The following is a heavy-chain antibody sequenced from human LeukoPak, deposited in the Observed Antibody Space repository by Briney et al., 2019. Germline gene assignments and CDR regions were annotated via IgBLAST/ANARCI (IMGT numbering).Heavy chain of an antibody. CDR1: GFTFSNAW. CDR3: AKDGGPSSSGSQFFNY. Sequence: GGSLRLSCAASGFTFSNAWMSWVRQAPGKGLEWVSVIQSGGATNYADSVKGRFTISRDNSKNTLYLQMNSLRVEDTAVYYCAKDGGPSSSGSQFFNYWGQGALVTVSS. D-gene: IGHD1-26*01. V-gene: IGHV3-53*01. CDR2: IQSGGAT. J-gene: IGHJ4*02.